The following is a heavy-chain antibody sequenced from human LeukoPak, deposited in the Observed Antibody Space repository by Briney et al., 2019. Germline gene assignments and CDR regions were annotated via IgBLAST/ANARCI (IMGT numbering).Heavy chain of an antibody. V-gene: IGHV4-34*01. CDR1: GGSFSGYY. D-gene: IGHD6-6*01. J-gene: IGHJ4*02. CDR3: ARSGIGSSEYSSSFVDY. Sequence: PSETLSLTCAVYGGSFSGYYWNWIRQPPGKGLEWIGEISHNENTNYSPSLKSRLTISIDTSKNQFSLKLSSVTAADTAVYYCARSGIGSSEYSSSFVDYWGQGTLVTVSS. CDR2: ISHNENT.